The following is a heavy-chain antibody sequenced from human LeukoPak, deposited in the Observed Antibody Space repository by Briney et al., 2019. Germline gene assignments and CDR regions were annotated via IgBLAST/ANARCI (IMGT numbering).Heavy chain of an antibody. CDR2: ISGSGGST. V-gene: IGHV3-23*01. D-gene: IGHD3-22*01. CDR3: ALGDSSGYYYAY. CDR1: GFTFSSYA. Sequence: GGSLRLSXAASGFTFSSYAMSWVRQAPGKGLEWVSTISGSGGSTDYADSVKGRFTISRDNSKNTLYLQVNSLRAEDTAVYYCALGDSSGYYYAYWGQGTLVTVSS. J-gene: IGHJ4*02.